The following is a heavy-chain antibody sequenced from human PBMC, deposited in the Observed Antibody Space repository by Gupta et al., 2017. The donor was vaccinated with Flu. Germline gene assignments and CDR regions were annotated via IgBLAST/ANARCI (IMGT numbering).Heavy chain of an antibody. Sequence: EVLLVESGGHLVQPWGSLRLPCAASGLVCSGRHMNCVREAPGKGLEWVAYIGSGGTVDHAVSVKGRFTISRDNAKNSLYLEMKSLRDADTTLYYCVRDLDCAFTHWGQGTLVTVSS. V-gene: IGHV3-48*02. J-gene: IGHJ4*02. CDR2: IGSGGTV. CDR1: GLVCSGRH. D-gene: IGHD3-9*01. CDR3: VRDLDCAFTH.